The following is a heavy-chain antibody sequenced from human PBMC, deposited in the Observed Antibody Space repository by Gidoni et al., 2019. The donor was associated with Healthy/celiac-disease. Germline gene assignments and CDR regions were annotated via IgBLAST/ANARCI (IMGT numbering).Heavy chain of an antibody. CDR3: ASWHTVTTRHHAFDI. Sequence: QVQLVQSGAEVKKPGASVKVSCKASGYTFPGYYMHWVRQAPGQRLEWMGWINPNSGGTNYAQKFQGRVTMTRDTSISTAYMELSRLRSDDTAVYYCASWHTVTTRHHAFDIWGQGTMVTVSS. J-gene: IGHJ3*02. CDR2: INPNSGGT. CDR1: GYTFPGYY. D-gene: IGHD4-17*01. V-gene: IGHV1-2*02.